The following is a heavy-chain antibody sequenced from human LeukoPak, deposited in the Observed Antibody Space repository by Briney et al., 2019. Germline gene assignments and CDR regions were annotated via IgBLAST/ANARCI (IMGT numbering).Heavy chain of an antibody. CDR1: GGSISSGDYY. V-gene: IGHV4-30-4*01. D-gene: IGHD3-22*01. Sequence: SQTLSLTCTVSGGSISSGDYYWSWIRQPPGKGLEWIGYIYYSGSTYYNPSLKSRVTISVDTSKNQFSLKLSSVTAADTAVYYCARLRTDYHDSSGYFDYWGQGTLVTVSS. CDR3: ARLRTDYHDSSGYFDY. J-gene: IGHJ4*02. CDR2: IYYSGST.